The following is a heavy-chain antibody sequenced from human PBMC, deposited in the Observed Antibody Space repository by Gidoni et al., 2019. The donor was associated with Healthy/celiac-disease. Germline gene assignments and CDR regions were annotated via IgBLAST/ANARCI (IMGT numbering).Heavy chain of an antibody. CDR1: GYSFTSYW. D-gene: IGHD3-9*01. CDR3: ARRGLFYDILTGGPKNAFDI. J-gene: IGHJ3*02. Sequence: EVQLVQSGAEVKKPGESLKISCKGSGYSFTSYWIGWVRQMPGKGLEWMGIIYPGDSDTRYSPSFQGQVTISADKSISTAYLQWSSLKASDTAMYYCARRGLFYDILTGGPKNAFDIWGQGTMVTVSS. CDR2: IYPGDSDT. V-gene: IGHV5-51*01.